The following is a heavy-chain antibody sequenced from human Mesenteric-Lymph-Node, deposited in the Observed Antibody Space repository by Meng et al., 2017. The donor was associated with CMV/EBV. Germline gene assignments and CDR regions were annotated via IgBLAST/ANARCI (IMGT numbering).Heavy chain of an antibody. CDR2: ISFDGSNE. CDR1: GFAFSTYA. Sequence: GGSLRLSCAASGFAFSTYAMHWVRQAPGKGLEWVAVISFDGSNEYYADSVKGRFTISRDNSENTLYLQMNSLRAEDTAVYYCAKSPTYYYDSSGYCYFDYWGQGTLVTVSS. V-gene: IGHV3-30*18. CDR3: AKSPTYYYDSSGYCYFDY. D-gene: IGHD3-22*01. J-gene: IGHJ4*02.